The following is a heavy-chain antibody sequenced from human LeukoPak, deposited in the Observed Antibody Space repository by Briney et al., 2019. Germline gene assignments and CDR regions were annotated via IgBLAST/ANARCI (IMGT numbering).Heavy chain of an antibody. V-gene: IGHV1-46*01. CDR2: INPSGGST. CDR3: ARASDYGDSYYGMDV. CDR1: GYTFTSYY. J-gene: IGHJ6*04. Sequence: ASVKVSCKASGYTFTSYYMHWVRQAPGQGLEWMGIINPSGGSTSYAQKFQGRVTMTRDTSTSTVYMELSSLRSEYTAVYYCARASDYGDSYYGMDVWGKGTTVTVSS. D-gene: IGHD4-17*01.